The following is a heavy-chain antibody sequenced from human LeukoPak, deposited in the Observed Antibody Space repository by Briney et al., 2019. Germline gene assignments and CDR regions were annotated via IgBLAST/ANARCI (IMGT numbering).Heavy chain of an antibody. Sequence: GASVKVSCKASGYTFTSYGISWVRQAPGQGLEWMGGIIPIFGAANYAQKFQGRVTITADKSTSTAYMELSSLRSEDTAVYYCARSASYSSSWYDEAEYFYHWGQGTLVTVSS. J-gene: IGHJ1*01. CDR3: ARSASYSSSWYDEAEYFYH. D-gene: IGHD6-13*01. CDR1: GYTFTSYG. V-gene: IGHV1-69*06. CDR2: IIPIFGAA.